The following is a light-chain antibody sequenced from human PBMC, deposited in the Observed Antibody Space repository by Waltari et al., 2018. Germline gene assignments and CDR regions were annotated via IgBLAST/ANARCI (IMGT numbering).Light chain of an antibody. CDR2: DVT. Sequence: QSALTPPRSVSESHGQSVTISCTGTSSDVGGYNYISWYQHHPGKAPKLIIYDVTKRPSGVPDRFSASKSGNTASLTISGLRAEDEADYYCSSYAGTYTGVFGGGTKLTVL. J-gene: IGLJ3*02. CDR1: SSDVGGYNY. V-gene: IGLV2-11*01. CDR3: SSYAGTYTGV.